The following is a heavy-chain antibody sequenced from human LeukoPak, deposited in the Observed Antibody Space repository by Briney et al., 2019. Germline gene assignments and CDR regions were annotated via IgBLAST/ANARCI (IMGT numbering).Heavy chain of an antibody. J-gene: IGHJ4*02. D-gene: IGHD6-19*01. CDR1: GFTFNNYW. CDR2: ITPDGSDR. V-gene: IGHV3-7*01. CDR3: VPGGLAVSGIDC. Sequence: GGSLTLSCAVSGFTFNNYWMSWVRDAPGKGLEWVANITPDGSDRYYVHSLKGQVTISRDNTKSSLYLQLNSLRAKDTAVYYSVPGGLAVSGIDCWGQGALVTVSS.